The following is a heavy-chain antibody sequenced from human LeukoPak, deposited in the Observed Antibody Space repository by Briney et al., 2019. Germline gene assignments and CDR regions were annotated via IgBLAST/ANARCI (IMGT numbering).Heavy chain of an antibody. J-gene: IGHJ6*03. D-gene: IGHD3-10*01. CDR1: GGSISSSSYY. CDR3: ARGLPYYYGSGSYYYYYYYMDV. CDR2: IYYSGST. Sequence: SETLSLTCTVSGGSISSSSYYWGWIRQPPGKGLEWIGSIYYSGSTYYNPSLKSRVTISVDTSKNQFSLKLSSVTAADTAVYYCARGLPYYYGSGSYYYYYYYMDVWGKGTTVTVSS. V-gene: IGHV4-39*07.